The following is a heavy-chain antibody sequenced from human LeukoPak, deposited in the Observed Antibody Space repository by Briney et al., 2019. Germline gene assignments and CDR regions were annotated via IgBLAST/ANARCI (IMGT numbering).Heavy chain of an antibody. Sequence: PLETLSLTCTVSGGSISSGSYYWSWIRQPAGKGLEWIGRIYTSGSTNYNPSLKSRVTISVDTSKNQFSLKLSSVTAADTAVYYCARDLFYYDSSGYYHYYYYMDVWGKGTTVTISS. CDR3: ARDLFYYDSSGYYHYYYYMDV. D-gene: IGHD3-22*01. J-gene: IGHJ6*03. CDR1: GGSISSGSYY. CDR2: IYTSGST. V-gene: IGHV4-61*02.